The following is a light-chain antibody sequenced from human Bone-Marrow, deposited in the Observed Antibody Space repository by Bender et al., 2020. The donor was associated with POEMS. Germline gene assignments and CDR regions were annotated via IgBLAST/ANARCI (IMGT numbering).Light chain of an antibody. Sequence: QSALTQPASVSGSPGQSITISCTGTSSDVGSYNLVSWYQHHPGKAPKLMIYEVSKRPSGVSNRFSGSKSGNTASLTVSGLQAEDEADYYCCSYAGNNNLVFGGGTKLTVL. J-gene: IGLJ3*02. V-gene: IGLV2-23*02. CDR1: SSDVGSYNL. CDR2: EVS. CDR3: CSYAGNNNLV.